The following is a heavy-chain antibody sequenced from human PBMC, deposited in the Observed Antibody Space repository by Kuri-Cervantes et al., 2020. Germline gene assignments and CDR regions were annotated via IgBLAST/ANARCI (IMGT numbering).Heavy chain of an antibody. D-gene: IGHD6-13*01. CDR2: ISYSGST. CDR1: RGSISSYY. Sequence: SETLSLTCTVSRGSISSYYWSWIRQPPGKGLEWIGYISYSGSTNYNPSLKSRVTISLDKSKNQFSLKLRSVTAADTAVYYCARDRVPYSSSPSFDPWGQGTLVTVSS. V-gene: IGHV4-59*01. J-gene: IGHJ5*02. CDR3: ARDRVPYSSSPSFDP.